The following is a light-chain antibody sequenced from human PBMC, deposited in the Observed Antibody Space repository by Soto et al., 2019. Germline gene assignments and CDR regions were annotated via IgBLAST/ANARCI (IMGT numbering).Light chain of an antibody. Sequence: SYELTQPPSVSVAPGQTARIACGGNNIGTKSVHWYQQKPGQAPVVVVYDDSDRPSGIPERFSGSNSGNTATLTIIRVEAGDEADYYCQVWDSNSLAVFGGGTKVTVL. CDR2: DDS. CDR1: NIGTKS. V-gene: IGLV3-21*02. CDR3: QVWDSNSLAV. J-gene: IGLJ2*01.